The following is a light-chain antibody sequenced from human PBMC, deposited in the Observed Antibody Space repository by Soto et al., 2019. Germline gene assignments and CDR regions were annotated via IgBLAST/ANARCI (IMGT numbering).Light chain of an antibody. CDR3: QEYTIYSRT. J-gene: IGKJ1*01. Sequence: DIQMTQSPSTLSASVGDRVTITCRASQSISSWLAWYQQKPGKAPKVLIYDASTLESGVPSRFSGGGSGTEFTLTITCLQPDDFATYYCQEYTIYSRTFGQGTKVEVK. CDR1: QSISSW. V-gene: IGKV1-5*01. CDR2: DAS.